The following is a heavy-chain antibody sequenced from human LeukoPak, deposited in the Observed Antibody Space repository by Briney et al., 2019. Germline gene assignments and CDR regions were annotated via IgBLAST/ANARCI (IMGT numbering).Heavy chain of an antibody. D-gene: IGHD5-18*01. Sequence: GGSLRLSCAASGFTFSSYAMSWVRQAPGKGLEWVSAISGSGGSTYCADSVKGRFTISRDNSKNTLYLQMNSLRAEDTAVYYCAKLVGYSYGYFDYWGQGTLVTVSS. CDR1: GFTFSSYA. V-gene: IGHV3-23*01. CDR3: AKLVGYSYGYFDY. CDR2: ISGSGGST. J-gene: IGHJ4*02.